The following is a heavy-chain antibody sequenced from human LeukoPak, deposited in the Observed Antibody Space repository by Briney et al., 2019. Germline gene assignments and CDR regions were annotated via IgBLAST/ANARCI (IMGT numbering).Heavy chain of an antibody. Sequence: ASVKVSCKASGYTFTGSYMHWVRQAPGQGLEWMGWINPNSGGTNYAQKFQGRVTMTRDTSISTAYMDLSRLRSDDTAVYYCARGSWLVLSSDSWGQGTLVTVSS. J-gene: IGHJ4*02. V-gene: IGHV1-2*02. CDR1: GYTFTGSY. CDR3: ARGSWLVLSSDS. D-gene: IGHD6-19*01. CDR2: INPNSGGT.